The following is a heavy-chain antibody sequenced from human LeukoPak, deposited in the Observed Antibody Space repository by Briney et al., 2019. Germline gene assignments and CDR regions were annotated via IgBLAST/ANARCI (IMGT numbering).Heavy chain of an antibody. CDR3: ARLTVPGGYFDY. D-gene: IGHD4-17*01. CDR2: IYPGDSDT. CDR1: GYSFTSYW. V-gene: IGHV5-51*01. J-gene: IGHJ4*02. Sequence: GESLQISCKGSGYSFTSYWIGWVRQLPGKGLEWMGIIYPGDSDTRYSPSFQGQVTISADKPISTAYLQWSSLKASDAAMYYCARLTVPGGYFDYWGQGTLVTVSS.